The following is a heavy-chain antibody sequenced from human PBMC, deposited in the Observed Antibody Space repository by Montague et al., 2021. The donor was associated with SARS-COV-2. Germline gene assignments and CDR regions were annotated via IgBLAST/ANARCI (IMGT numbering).Heavy chain of an antibody. CDR1: GGSFGSYD. V-gene: IGHV4-34*01. Sequence: SETLSLTCAVYGGSFGSYDWTWIRQSPGKGLEWIVDINQSGSAKYNPSLKSRATISVDTPKNQFSLKLSSVTAADTAVYYCARGLMTTNMIVVSMTGASNRLDFWGQGTLVTVSS. CDR3: ARGLMTTNMIVVSMTGASNRLDF. CDR2: INQSGSA. D-gene: IGHD2-21*01. J-gene: IGHJ5*01.